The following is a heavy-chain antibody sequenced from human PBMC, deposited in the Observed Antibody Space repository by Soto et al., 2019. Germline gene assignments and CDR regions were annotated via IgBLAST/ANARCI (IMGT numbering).Heavy chain of an antibody. CDR2: IYTSGST. V-gene: IGHV4-4*07. CDR3: ARDPHRQGDVRYCDYCYCMDV. J-gene: IGHJ6*02. CDR1: CGSISSYY. D-gene: IGHD2-15*01. Sequence: PSETLSLTCTVSCGSISSYYWSWIRQPAGKGLEWIGRIYTSGSTNYNPSLKSRVTMSVDTSKNQFSLKLSSVTAADTAVYYCARDPHRQGDVRYCDYCYCMDVCGQGTAFTV.